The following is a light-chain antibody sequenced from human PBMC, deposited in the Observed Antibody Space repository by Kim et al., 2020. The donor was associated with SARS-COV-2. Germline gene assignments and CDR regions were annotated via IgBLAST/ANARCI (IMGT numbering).Light chain of an antibody. CDR3: QQYGSSPRT. Sequence: SPGERATLSCRASQSVSSGYLAWYQQKPGQSPRLLIYDASTRASGIPDRFSGSGFGTDFTLTISRLEPEDFAVYYCQQYGSSPRTFGQGTKVDIK. CDR2: DAS. V-gene: IGKV3-20*01. CDR1: QSVSSGY. J-gene: IGKJ1*01.